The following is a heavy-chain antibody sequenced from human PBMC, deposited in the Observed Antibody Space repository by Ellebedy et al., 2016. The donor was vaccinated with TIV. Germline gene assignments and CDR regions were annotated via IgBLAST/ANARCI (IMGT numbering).Heavy chain of an antibody. CDR1: GGTFSSYV. CDR2: IIPILDIA. CDR3: ARGGFDGDYQSYGMDV. V-gene: IGHV1-69*04. J-gene: IGHJ6*02. D-gene: IGHD4-17*01. Sequence: AASVKVSCKASGGTFSSYVISWVRQAPGQGLEWMGRIIPILDIANSAQKFQGRVTITADKSTSTASMELSSLRAEDTAMYYCARGGFDGDYQSYGMDVWGQGTTVTVSS.